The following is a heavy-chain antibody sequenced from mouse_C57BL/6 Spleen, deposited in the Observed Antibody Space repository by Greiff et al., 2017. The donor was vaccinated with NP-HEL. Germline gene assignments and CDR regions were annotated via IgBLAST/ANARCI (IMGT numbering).Heavy chain of an antibody. CDR2: IDPETGGT. D-gene: IGHD2-4*01. Sequence: VKLMESGAELVRPGASVTLSCKASGYTFTDYEMHWVKQTPVHGLEWIGAIDPETGGTAYNQKFKGKAILTADKSSSTAYMELRSLTSEDSAVYYCTRSYYDYSWFAYWGQGTLVTVSA. J-gene: IGHJ3*01. CDR3: TRSYYDYSWFAY. V-gene: IGHV1-15*01. CDR1: GYTFTDYE.